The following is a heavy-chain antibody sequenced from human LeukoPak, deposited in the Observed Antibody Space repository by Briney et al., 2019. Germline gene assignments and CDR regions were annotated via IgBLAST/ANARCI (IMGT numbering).Heavy chain of an antibody. CDR1: GYTFTSYG. V-gene: IGHV1-18*01. CDR2: IGTHNGNT. Sequence: ASVKVSCKTSGYTFTSYGVSWVRQAPGQGLEWMGWIGTHNGNTNYAQKFQGRVIMTTDTSTSTAYMELRSLRSDDTAVYYCARGFPPRRNYDSSGYYSYYFDYWGQGTLVTVSS. D-gene: IGHD3-22*01. CDR3: ARGFPPRRNYDSSGYYSYYFDY. J-gene: IGHJ4*02.